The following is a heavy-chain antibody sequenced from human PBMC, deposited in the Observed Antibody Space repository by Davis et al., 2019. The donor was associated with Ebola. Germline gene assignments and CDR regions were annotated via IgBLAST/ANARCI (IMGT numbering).Heavy chain of an antibody. CDR2: IYHSGST. V-gene: IGHV4-4*02. CDR1: GGSISSSNW. Sequence: MPSETLSLTCAVSGGSISSSNWWSWVRQPPGKGLEWIGEIYHSGSTNYNPSLKSRVTISVDKSKNQFSLKLSSVTAADTAVYYCARDFFIAVAGMGGDYWGQGTLVTVS. CDR3: ARDFFIAVAGMGGDY. D-gene: IGHD6-19*01. J-gene: IGHJ4*02.